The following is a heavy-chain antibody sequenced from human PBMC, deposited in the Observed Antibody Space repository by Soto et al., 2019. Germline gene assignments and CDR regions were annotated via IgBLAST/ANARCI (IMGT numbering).Heavy chain of an antibody. Sequence: EVQLVESGGGLVQPGGSLRLSCAASRFTFSSYDMHWVRQGTGKGLEWVSGIDTVGDSYYPGSVKGRFTISRENAKNSLYLEMNTVRAGDTAVYYCARGGYSSGWYYFDYWGQGILVTVSS. CDR2: IDTVGDS. D-gene: IGHD6-19*01. J-gene: IGHJ4*02. V-gene: IGHV3-13*01. CDR1: RFTFSSYD. CDR3: ARGGYSSGWYYFDY.